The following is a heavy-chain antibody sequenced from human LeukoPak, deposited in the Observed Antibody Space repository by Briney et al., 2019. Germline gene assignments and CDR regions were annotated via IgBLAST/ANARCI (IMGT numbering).Heavy chain of an antibody. D-gene: IGHD3-16*01. J-gene: IGHJ3*02. CDR3: ARGLEEAFDI. CDR2: IYSGGST. V-gene: IGHV3-66*01. CDR1: GFTFSSYS. Sequence: GGSLRLSCAASGFTFSSYSMNWVRQAPGKGLEWVSVIYSGGSTYYADSVKGRFTISRVNSKNTLYLQMNSLRAEDTAVYYCARGLEEAFDIWGQGTMVTVSS.